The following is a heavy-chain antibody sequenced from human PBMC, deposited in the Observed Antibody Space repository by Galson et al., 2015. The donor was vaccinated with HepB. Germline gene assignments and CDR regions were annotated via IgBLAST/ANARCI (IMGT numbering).Heavy chain of an antibody. D-gene: IGHD5-24*01. CDR1: GGTFSSYA. CDR3: AIPPSEMATITGLLFDY. Sequence: SVKVSCKASGGTFSSYAISWVRQAPGQGLEWMGGIIPIFGTANYAQKFQGRVTITADESTSTAYMELSSLRSEDTAVYYCAIPPSEMATITGLLFDYWGQGTLVTVSS. CDR2: IIPIFGTA. J-gene: IGHJ4*02. V-gene: IGHV1-69*13.